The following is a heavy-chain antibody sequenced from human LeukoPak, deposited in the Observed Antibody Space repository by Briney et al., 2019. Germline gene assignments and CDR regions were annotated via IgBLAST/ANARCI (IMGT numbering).Heavy chain of an antibody. CDR3: ARGQQLPGGLAGFDP. Sequence: SETLSLTCAVYGGSFSGYYWSWIRQPPGKGLEWIGEINHSGSTNYNPSLKSRVTISLDTSKNQFSLKLSSVTAADTAVCYCARGQQLPGGLAGFDPWGQGTLVTVSS. CDR1: GGSFSGYY. V-gene: IGHV4-34*01. D-gene: IGHD5-18*01. J-gene: IGHJ5*02. CDR2: INHSGST.